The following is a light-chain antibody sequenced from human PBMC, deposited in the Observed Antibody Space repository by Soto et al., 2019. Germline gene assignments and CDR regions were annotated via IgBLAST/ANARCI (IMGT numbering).Light chain of an antibody. CDR2: NNN. CDR3: AAWDDTLVGPV. V-gene: IGLV1-44*01. J-gene: IGLJ3*02. Sequence: QSVLTQSPSASGTPGQRVAISCSGTRSNIGRNTVNWYQQLPGTAPKLLIYNNNQRPSGVPDRFSGSKSGTSASLAISGLQSEDEADYYCAAWDDTLVGPVFGGGTKVTVL. CDR1: RSNIGRNT.